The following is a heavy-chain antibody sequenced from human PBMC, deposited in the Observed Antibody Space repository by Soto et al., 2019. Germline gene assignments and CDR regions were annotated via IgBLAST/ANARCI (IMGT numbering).Heavy chain of an antibody. V-gene: IGHV3-74*01. CDR3: ARDPNIVVVAAIPLGYYGMDV. CDR1: GFTFSSYW. CDR2: INSDGSST. Sequence: EVQLVESGGGLVQPGGSLRLSCAASGFTFSSYWMHWVRQAPGKGLVWVSRINSDGSSTSYADSVKGRFTISRDNAKNTMYLQMNTLRAEDTALYSCARDPNIVVVAAIPLGYYGMDVWGQGTTVTVSS. D-gene: IGHD2-21*02. J-gene: IGHJ6*02.